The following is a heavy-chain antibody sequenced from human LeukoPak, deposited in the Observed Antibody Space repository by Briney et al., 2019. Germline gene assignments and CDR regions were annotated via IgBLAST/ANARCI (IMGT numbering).Heavy chain of an antibody. J-gene: IGHJ5*02. D-gene: IGHD2-8*01. CDR1: GYTFTSYD. CDR3: ARKPNIVLVVYDNWFDP. Sequence: ASVKVSCKASGYTFTSYDINWVRQATGQGLEWMGWMNPNSGNTGYAQKLQGRVTMTRNTSISTAYIELSSLRSENTAVYYCARKPNIVLVVYDNWFDPWGQGTLVTVSS. CDR2: MNPNSGNT. V-gene: IGHV1-8*01.